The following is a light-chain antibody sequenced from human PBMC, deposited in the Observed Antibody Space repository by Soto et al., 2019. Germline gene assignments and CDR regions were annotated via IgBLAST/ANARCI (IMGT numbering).Light chain of an antibody. Sequence: EIVLTQSPATLSLSPGERATLSCRASQSVSSYLAWYQQKPGQDPRLLIYDASNRPTDIPARFSGSGSGTDCTHPNSSLAPEDFAVYYGQQGNNWSQITFGRGTRLEIK. CDR3: QQGNNWSQIT. J-gene: IGKJ5*01. CDR1: QSVSSY. CDR2: DAS. V-gene: IGKV3-11*01.